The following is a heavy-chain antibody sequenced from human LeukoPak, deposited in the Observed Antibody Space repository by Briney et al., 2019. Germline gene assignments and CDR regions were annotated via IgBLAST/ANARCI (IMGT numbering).Heavy chain of an antibody. D-gene: IGHD1-14*01. CDR1: GFTLNSYA. V-gene: IGHV3-23*01. CDR3: ARTRSLVWLDP. J-gene: IGHJ5*02. Sequence: GLSLSLSCAASGFTLNSYAMIWVRQAPGKGLESVSGNSGSGGRRYYQDYRKGRFKNCRDNSKKTVYWQMNSLRAEDTAVYYCARTRSLVWLDPWGQGTLVTVSS. CDR2: NSGSGGRR.